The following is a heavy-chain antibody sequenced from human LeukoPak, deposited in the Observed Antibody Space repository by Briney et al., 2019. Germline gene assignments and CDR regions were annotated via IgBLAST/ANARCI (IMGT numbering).Heavy chain of an antibody. CDR1: GFTFSNYA. J-gene: IGHJ4*02. CDR3: AKRDSTGYSTSFFDY. Sequence: GGSLRLSCAASGFTFSNYAMGWVRHAPGKGLEWVSAIGGSGISALYADSVTGRFTISRDNSRNTLYLHMNSLRADDTAVYFCAKRDSTGYSTSFFDYWGQGALVTVSS. D-gene: IGHD3-22*01. CDR2: IGGSGISA. V-gene: IGHV3-23*01.